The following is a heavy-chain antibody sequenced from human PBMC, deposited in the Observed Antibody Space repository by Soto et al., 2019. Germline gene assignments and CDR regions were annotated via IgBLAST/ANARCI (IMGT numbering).Heavy chain of an antibody. Sequence: QITLKESGPTLVKSTQTLTLTCTFSGFSLSTSGVGVGWIRQPPGKALEWLALIYWDDDKRYSPSQKSRLTITKDTSKNQVVLTMTNMDPVDTATYYCAHRPSYCSGGSCYSGFDYWGQGTLVTVSS. D-gene: IGHD2-15*01. CDR1: GFSLSTSGVG. J-gene: IGHJ4*02. V-gene: IGHV2-5*02. CDR3: AHRPSYCSGGSCYSGFDY. CDR2: IYWDDDK.